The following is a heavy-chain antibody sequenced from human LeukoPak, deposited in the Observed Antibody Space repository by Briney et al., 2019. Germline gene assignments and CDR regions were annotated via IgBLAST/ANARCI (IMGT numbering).Heavy chain of an antibody. V-gene: IGHV4-34*01. CDR1: GGSFSGYY. D-gene: IGHD1-26*01. J-gene: IGHJ4*02. CDR2: INHSGST. CDR3: ARVYGGSYPFDY. Sequence: SETLSLTCAVYGGSFSGYYWSWIRQPQGKVLEWIGEINHSGSTNYNPSLKSRVTISVDTSKNQFSLKLSSVTAADTAVYYCARVYGGSYPFDYWGQGTLVTVSS.